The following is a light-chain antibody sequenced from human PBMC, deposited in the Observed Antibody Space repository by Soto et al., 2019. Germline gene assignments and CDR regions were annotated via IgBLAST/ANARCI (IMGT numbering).Light chain of an antibody. CDR2: GAS. Sequence: EIGLTQSPGTLSLSAGERATLSCRASQTISSNYLAWYQQKPGQAPRLLIFGASYRATGIPDRFSGSGSGTDFTLTISRLEPEDFAVSYCQQYGRSPPEFTFGHGTKVDIK. V-gene: IGKV3-20*01. CDR3: QQYGRSPPEFT. CDR1: QTISSNY. J-gene: IGKJ3*01.